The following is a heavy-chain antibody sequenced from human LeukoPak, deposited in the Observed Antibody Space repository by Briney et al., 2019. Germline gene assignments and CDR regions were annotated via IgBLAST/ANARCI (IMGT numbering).Heavy chain of an antibody. CDR1: GGSFSGYY. J-gene: IGHJ4*02. Sequence: PSETLSLTCAVYGGSFSGYYWSWIRQPPGKGLEWIGEINHSGSTNYNPSLKSRVTISVDTSKNQFSLKLSSVTAADTAVYYCARARNGDYLLDYWGQGTLVTVSS. CDR3: ARARNGDYLLDY. CDR2: INHSGST. V-gene: IGHV4-34*01. D-gene: IGHD4-17*01.